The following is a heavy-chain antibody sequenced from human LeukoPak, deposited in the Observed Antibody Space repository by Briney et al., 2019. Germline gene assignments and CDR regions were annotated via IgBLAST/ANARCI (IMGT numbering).Heavy chain of an antibody. V-gene: IGHV1-69*13. J-gene: IGHJ4*02. CDR3: ARLGRDGYKFDY. Sequence: VASVKVSCKASGGTFSSYAISWVRQAPGQGLEWMGGIIPIFGTANYAQKFQGRVTITADESTSTAYMELSSLRSEDTAVYYCARLGRDGYKFDYWGQGTLVTVSS. CDR2: IIPIFGTA. CDR1: GGTFSSYA. D-gene: IGHD5-24*01.